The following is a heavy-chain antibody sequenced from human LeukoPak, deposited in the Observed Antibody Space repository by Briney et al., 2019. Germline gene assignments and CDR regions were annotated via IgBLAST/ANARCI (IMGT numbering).Heavy chain of an antibody. CDR3: ARDDVAVAGDDY. Sequence: PGGSLRLSCAASGFIVSSNYMTWVRQAPGKGLDWVSVIYTDGSTFYADSVKGRFTISRDNSKNTLYLQMNSLRADDTGVYYCARDDVAVAGDDYWGQGTLVTVSS. J-gene: IGHJ4*02. V-gene: IGHV3-53*01. CDR2: IYTDGST. D-gene: IGHD6-19*01. CDR1: GFIVSSNY.